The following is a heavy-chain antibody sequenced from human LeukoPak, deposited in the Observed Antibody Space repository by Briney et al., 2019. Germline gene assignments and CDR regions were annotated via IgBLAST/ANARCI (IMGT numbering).Heavy chain of an antibody. J-gene: IGHJ4*02. CDR1: GFTFSSFS. CDR3: ARGPYDSRGYWQYYYDY. CDR2: IKHDGTER. D-gene: IGHD3-22*01. Sequence: PGESLRLSCTASGFTFSSFSMTWVRQAPGKGLEWVANIKHDGTERYYVDSVRGRVTISRDNAKNTLYLQMNSLRAEDTAVYYCARGPYDSRGYWQYYYDYWGQGTLVTVSS. V-gene: IGHV3-7*01.